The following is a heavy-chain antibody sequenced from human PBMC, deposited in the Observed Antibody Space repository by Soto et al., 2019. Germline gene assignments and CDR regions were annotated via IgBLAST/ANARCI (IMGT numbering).Heavy chain of an antibody. J-gene: IGHJ5*02. V-gene: IGHV4-59*01. D-gene: IGHD6-25*01. CDR1: GGSISSYY. CDR3: ARDGGAAAYAGVWFDP. Sequence: LSLTCTVSGGSISSYYWSWIRQPPGKGLEWIGYIYYSGSTNYNPSLKSRVTISVDTSKNQFSLKLSSVTAADTAVYYCARDGGAAAYAGVWFDPWGQGTLVTVSS. CDR2: IYYSGST.